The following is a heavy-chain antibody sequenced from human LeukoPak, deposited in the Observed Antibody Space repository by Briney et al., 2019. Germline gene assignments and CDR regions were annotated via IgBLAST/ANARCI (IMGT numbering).Heavy chain of an antibody. CDR3: ATADPRLYTIRYFEY. V-gene: IGHV1-2*04. CDR1: GYTFTGYY. Sequence: ASVKVSCKASGYTFTGYYMHWVRQAPGQGLEWMGWINPNSGGTNYAQKFQGWVTMTRDTSISTAYMELSSLRSEDTAVYYCATADPRLYTIRYFEYWGQGTLVTVSS. J-gene: IGHJ4*02. D-gene: IGHD3-9*01. CDR2: INPNSGGT.